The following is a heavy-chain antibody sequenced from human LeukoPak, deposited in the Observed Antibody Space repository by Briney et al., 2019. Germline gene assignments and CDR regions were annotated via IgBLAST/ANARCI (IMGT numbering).Heavy chain of an antibody. Sequence: PGGSLRLSCEASGFTVSSNYMSWVRQAPGKGLEWVSVIYSGGSTYYADSVKGRFTISRDNSKNTLYLQMNSLIAEDTGVYYCARDPDYGFDYWGQGTLVTVSS. V-gene: IGHV3-53*01. CDR2: IYSGGST. CDR3: ARDPDYGFDY. J-gene: IGHJ4*02. D-gene: IGHD4-17*01. CDR1: GFTVSSNY.